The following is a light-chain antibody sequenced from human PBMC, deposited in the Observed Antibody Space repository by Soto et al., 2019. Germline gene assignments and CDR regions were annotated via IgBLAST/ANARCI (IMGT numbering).Light chain of an antibody. CDR2: SAS. V-gene: IGKV3-15*01. J-gene: IGKJ1*01. CDR1: QSVSSN. CDR3: QQYNNWPSWT. Sequence: EIVMTQSPATLSVSPGERATLSCRASQSVSSNLAWHQQKPGQAPRLLIYSASTRATGIPARFSGSGSGTEFTLTISSLQSEDFAVYYCQQYNNWPSWTFGQGTKVEIK.